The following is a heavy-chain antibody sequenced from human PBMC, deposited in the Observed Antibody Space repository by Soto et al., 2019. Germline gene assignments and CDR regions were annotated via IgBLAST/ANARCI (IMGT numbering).Heavy chain of an antibody. V-gene: IGHV1-69*13. CDR2: IIPIFGTA. CDR3: ANTDSIAAALRWFDP. J-gene: IGHJ5*02. CDR1: GGTFSSYA. D-gene: IGHD6-13*01. Sequence: SVKLSCKTSGGTFSSYAISWGRQAPGQGLEWMGGIIPIFGTANYAQKFQGRVTITADESTSTAYMELSSLRSEDTAVYYCANTDSIAAALRWFDPWGQGTLVTVSS.